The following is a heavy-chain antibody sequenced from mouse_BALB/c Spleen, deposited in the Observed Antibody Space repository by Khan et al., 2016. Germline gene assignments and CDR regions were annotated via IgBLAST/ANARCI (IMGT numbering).Heavy chain of an antibody. J-gene: IGHJ4*01. Sequence: VQLQESGTELPRPGASVKLSCKASGYTFTDYYLHWVKQRTGQGLEWIGEIFPGSGSTYYNEKFKGQASLTADTSSSTAYLQLGSLASEDAAGDFRARSYYGQCAIDYWGHGTSVTVSS. CDR3: ARSYYGQCAIDY. CDR2: IFPGSGST. D-gene: IGHD1-2*01. CDR1: GYTFTDYY. V-gene: IGHV1-77*01.